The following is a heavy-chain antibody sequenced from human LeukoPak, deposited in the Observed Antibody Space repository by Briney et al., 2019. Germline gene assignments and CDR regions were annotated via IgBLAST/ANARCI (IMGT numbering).Heavy chain of an antibody. Sequence: GASVKVSCKASGSTFTDYYMHWVRQAPGQGLEWMGWINPNSGGTNYAQKFQGRVTMTRDTSISTAYMELSRLRSDDTAVYYCARGVAGVYFYYYMDVWGKGTTVTVSS. CDR3: ARGVAGVYFYYYMDV. CDR2: INPNSGGT. D-gene: IGHD1-14*01. J-gene: IGHJ6*03. V-gene: IGHV1-2*02. CDR1: GSTFTDYY.